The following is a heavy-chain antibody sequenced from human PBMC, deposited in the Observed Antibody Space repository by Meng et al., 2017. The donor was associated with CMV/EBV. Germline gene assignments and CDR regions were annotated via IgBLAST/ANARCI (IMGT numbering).Heavy chain of an antibody. J-gene: IGHJ4*02. CDR2: IWYDGSEE. Sequence: GGSLRLSCSASGFTFSKCGMHWVRQAPGKGLEWVAVIWYDGSEEYYADNVKGRFTISRDNYRRMLYLQMNNLRAEDTAVYYCAKAPYSGGFDSWGQGTLVTVSS. D-gene: IGHD3-10*01. V-gene: IGHV3-33*03. CDR3: AKAPYSGGFDS. CDR1: GFTFSKCG.